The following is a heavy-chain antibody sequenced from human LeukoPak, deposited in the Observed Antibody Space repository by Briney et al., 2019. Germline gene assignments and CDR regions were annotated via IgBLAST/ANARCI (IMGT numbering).Heavy chain of an antibody. CDR2: ISGSGGST. J-gene: IGHJ5*02. V-gene: IGHV3-23*01. D-gene: IGHD6-19*01. CDR1: GFTFSSYA. Sequence: GGSLRLSCAASGFTFSSYAMSWVRQAPGKGLEWVSAISGSGGSTYYADSVKGRFSISRDDSKNTLHLHMNSLRVEDTGVYYCVREGRIAVAGLNWFDPWGQGTLVTVSS. CDR3: VREGRIAVAGLNWFDP.